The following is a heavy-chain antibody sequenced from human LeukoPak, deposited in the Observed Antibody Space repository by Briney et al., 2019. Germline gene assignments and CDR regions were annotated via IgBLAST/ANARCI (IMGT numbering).Heavy chain of an antibody. V-gene: IGHV3-15*04. CDR1: GFTFNYAW. J-gene: IGHJ6*02. CDR3: TTDEDWNYARKDV. D-gene: IGHD1-7*01. CDR2: TVSEIDGGTT. Sequence: GGSLRLSCATSGFTFNYAWMSWVRQVPGKGLEWVGQTVSEIDGGTTDYATPVKGRFTISRDDSKSTLYLQMNSLKIEDTAVYYCTTDEDWNYARKDVWGQGATVIVSS.